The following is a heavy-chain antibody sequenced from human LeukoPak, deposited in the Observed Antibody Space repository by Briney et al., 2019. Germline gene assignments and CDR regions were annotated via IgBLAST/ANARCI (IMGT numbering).Heavy chain of an antibody. D-gene: IGHD3-10*01. J-gene: IGHJ4*02. CDR3: ARDAGPSRGFDY. Sequence: SETLSLTCTVSGGSFSSYYWSWIRQPPGKGLVWIGYIFYSGSTNYNPSLKSRVTMSVDTPKNQFSLKLSSVTAADAAVYYCARDAGPSRGFDYWGQGTLVTVSS. CDR1: GGSFSSYY. CDR2: IFYSGST. V-gene: IGHV4-59*01.